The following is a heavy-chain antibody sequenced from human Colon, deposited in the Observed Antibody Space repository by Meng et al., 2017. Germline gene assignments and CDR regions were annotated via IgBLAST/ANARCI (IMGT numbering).Heavy chain of an antibody. CDR1: GFSLTTSGVS. CDR2: IYWDDDK. Sequence: QSTLKETGPALVKPRQTVTPTCTFSGFSLTTSGVSLAWIRQPPGEALEWLALIYWDDDKRYSPSLKNRLAITKDTSKNQVVLTMTNMDPMDTGTYYCAHSPQGYFDYWGPGTLVTVSS. J-gene: IGHJ4*02. V-gene: IGHV2-5*02. CDR3: AHSPQGYFDY.